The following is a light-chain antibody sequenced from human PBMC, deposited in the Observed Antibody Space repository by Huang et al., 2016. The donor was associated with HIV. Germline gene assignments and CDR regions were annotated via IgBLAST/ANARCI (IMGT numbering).Light chain of an antibody. CDR1: QSVTSY. CDR2: DAS. J-gene: IGKJ2*01. CDR3: HQRSNWPAT. Sequence: EIVLTQSPATLSLSPGERATLSCRASQSVTSYLAWCQQRPGQSPRLLLYDASNRATGIPARFSGSGSGTDFTLTISSLEPEDFAVYYCHQRSNWPATFGQGTKLEIK. V-gene: IGKV3-11*01.